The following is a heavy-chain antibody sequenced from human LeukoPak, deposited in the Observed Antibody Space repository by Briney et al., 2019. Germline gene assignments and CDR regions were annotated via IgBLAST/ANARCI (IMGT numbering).Heavy chain of an antibody. CDR2: INWNGGST. Sequence: PGGSLRLSCAASGFTFDDYGMSWVRQAPGKGLEWVSGINWNGGSTGYADSVKGRLTISRDNAKNSLYLQMNSLRAEDTALYYCARDAAYQLLWGGNWFDPWGQGTLVTVSS. J-gene: IGHJ5*02. V-gene: IGHV3-20*04. CDR3: ARDAAYQLLWGGNWFDP. CDR1: GFTFDDYG. D-gene: IGHD2-2*01.